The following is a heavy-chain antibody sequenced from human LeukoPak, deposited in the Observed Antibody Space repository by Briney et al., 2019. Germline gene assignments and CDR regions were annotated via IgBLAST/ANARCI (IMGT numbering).Heavy chain of an antibody. J-gene: IGHJ1*01. D-gene: IGHD3-22*01. CDR3: ARRAYYYDSSGYHEYFQH. Sequence: GESLKISCKGSGYSFTSYWIGWVRQMPGKGLEWMGIIYPGDSDTRHSPSFQGQVTISVDKSISTAYLQWNSLKASDTAMYYCARRAYYYDSSGYHEYFQHWGQGTLVTVPS. CDR1: GYSFTSYW. CDR2: IYPGDSDT. V-gene: IGHV5-51*01.